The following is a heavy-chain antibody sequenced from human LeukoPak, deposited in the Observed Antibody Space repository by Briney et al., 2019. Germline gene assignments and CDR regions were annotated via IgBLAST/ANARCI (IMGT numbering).Heavy chain of an antibody. CDR3: ARSTGPSGSYDY. V-gene: IGHV5-51*01. CDR2: IYPGDSDT. J-gene: IGHJ4*02. D-gene: IGHD1-26*01. CDR1: GYSYNTYW. Sequence: PGESLKISCKGSGYSYNTYWIGWVRQMPGKGLEWMGIIYPGDSDTRYSPSFQGQVTISVDKSITTAYLQWSSLQASDTAMYYCARSTGPSGSYDYWGQGTLVTVSS.